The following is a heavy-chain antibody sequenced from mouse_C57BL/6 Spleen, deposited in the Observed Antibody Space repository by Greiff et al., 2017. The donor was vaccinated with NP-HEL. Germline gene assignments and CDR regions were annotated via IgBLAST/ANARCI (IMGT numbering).Heavy chain of an antibody. Sequence: EVMLVESGGDLVKPGGSLKLSCAASGFTFSSYGMSWVRQTPDKRLEWVATISSGGSYTYYPDSVKGRFTISRDNAKNTLYLQMSSLKSEDTAMYYCARGDYDWYFDVWGTRTTVTVSS. D-gene: IGHD2-4*01. V-gene: IGHV5-6*02. CDR1: GFTFSSYG. CDR2: ISSGGSYT. CDR3: ARGDYDWYFDV. J-gene: IGHJ1*03.